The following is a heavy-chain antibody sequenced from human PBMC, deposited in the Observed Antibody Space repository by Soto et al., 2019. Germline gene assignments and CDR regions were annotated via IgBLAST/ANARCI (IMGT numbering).Heavy chain of an antibody. V-gene: IGHV4-4*02. CDR3: ARVRYDRSGFDH. CDR2: ISHSGIT. CDR1: GDSISRSHW. J-gene: IGHJ4*02. D-gene: IGHD3-22*01. Sequence: QVQLQESGPGLVRPSGALSVTCAVSGDSISRSHWWSWVRQSPGKGLEWIGEISHSGITNYNPSLKSRVTSSGDKSKNQLSLKLTSVTAADTDVYYCARVRYDRSGFDHWGQGTLVSVSS.